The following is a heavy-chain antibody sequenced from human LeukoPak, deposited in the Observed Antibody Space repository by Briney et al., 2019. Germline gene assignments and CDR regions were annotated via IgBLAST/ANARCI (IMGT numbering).Heavy chain of an antibody. CDR3: ARMYYDILTGYRPTYYFDY. CDR2: IWYDGSNK. D-gene: IGHD3-9*01. V-gene: IGHV3-30*19. CDR1: GFTFSSYG. J-gene: IGHJ4*02. Sequence: GRSLRLSCAASGFTFSSYGMHWVRQAPGKGLEWVAVIWYDGSNKYYADSVKGRFTISRDNSKNTLYLQMNSLRAEDTAVYYCARMYYDILTGYRPTYYFDYWGQGTLVTVSS.